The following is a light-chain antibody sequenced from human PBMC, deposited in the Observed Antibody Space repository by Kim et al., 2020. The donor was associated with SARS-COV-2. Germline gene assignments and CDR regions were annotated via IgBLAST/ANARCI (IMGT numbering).Light chain of an antibody. CDR2: VDNDGRH. J-gene: IGLJ2*01. CDR1: SANSNYA. Sequence: ASVKLTCTLSSANSNYAIAWHQQQPEKGPRYLMKVDNDGRHIKGDGIPDRFSGSSSGAERYLIISSLQSEDEADYYCQTWATGIRVFGGGTQLTVL. V-gene: IGLV4-69*01. CDR3: QTWATGIRV.